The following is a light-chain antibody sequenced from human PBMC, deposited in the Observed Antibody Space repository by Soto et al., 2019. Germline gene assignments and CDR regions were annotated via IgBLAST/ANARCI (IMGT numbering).Light chain of an antibody. V-gene: IGKV3D-15*01. CDR3: QHFSYYPLS. CDR2: DAS. Sequence: EIVMTQSPATLSVSPGERATLSCRASQSVSSNLAWYQQKPGQAPRLLIYDASSRATGIPDRFSGGGSGTDFTLTISRLEPEDFTVYSCQHFSYYPLSFAGGTKVDIK. J-gene: IGKJ4*01. CDR1: QSVSSN.